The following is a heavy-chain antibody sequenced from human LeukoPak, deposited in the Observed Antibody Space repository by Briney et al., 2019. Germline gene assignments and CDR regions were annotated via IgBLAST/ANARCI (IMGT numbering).Heavy chain of an antibody. J-gene: IGHJ6*03. CDR2: IYSSGYT. V-gene: IGHV4-59*11. CDR3: ARNERRAQKDTYYAYFYYMDV. Sequence: PSETLSLTCTVSNGSISSHYWSWIRQPPGKGLEWIGLIYSSGYTNYNPSLKSRVTIPVDTSRNQFSLKLSSATAADTAVYYCARNERRAQKDTYYAYFYYMDVWGKGSTVTVSS. CDR1: NGSISSHY. D-gene: IGHD6-25*01.